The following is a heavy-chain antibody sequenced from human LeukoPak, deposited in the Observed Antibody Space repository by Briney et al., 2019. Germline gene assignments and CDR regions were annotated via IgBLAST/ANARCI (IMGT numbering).Heavy chain of an antibody. J-gene: IGHJ4*02. Sequence: GGSLRLSCVASGFIFSNYGLHWVRQAPGKGLEWVAVIWYDGSRKYYADSGKGRFTISRDNSKNTLYLQMNSLRVEDTAVYYCARADCSSSSCPSKFDYWGQGTLVTVSS. CDR3: ARADCSSSSCPSKFDY. D-gene: IGHD2-2*01. V-gene: IGHV3-33*01. CDR1: GFIFSNYG. CDR2: IWYDGSRK.